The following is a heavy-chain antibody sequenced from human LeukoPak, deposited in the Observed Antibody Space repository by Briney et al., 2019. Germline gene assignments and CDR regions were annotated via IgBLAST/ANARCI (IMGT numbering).Heavy chain of an antibody. Sequence: PSETLSLTCTVSGDSISIYYWSWIRQPPGKGLEWIGYIYYTGNTNYNPSLKSRVTISLDTSKHQFSLKLTSVTAADTAVYYCARGAYDSGSYQYFFDYWGQGTLVTVSS. CDR3: ARGAYDSGSYQYFFDY. CDR2: IYYTGNT. J-gene: IGHJ4*02. V-gene: IGHV4-59*01. CDR1: GDSISIYY. D-gene: IGHD3-10*01.